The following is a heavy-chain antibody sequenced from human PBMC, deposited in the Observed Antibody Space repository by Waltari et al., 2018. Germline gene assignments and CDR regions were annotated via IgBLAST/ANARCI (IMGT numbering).Heavy chain of an antibody. CDR3: ASGGSGSYYNKYYYYYMDV. CDR1: GGSISSYY. J-gene: IGHJ6*03. V-gene: IGHV4-4*07. D-gene: IGHD3-10*01. CDR2: IYTSGST. Sequence: QVQLQESGPGLVKPSETLSLTCTVSGGSISSYYWSWIRQPAGKGLEWIGRIYTSGSTNYNPSLKSRVTMSVDTSKNQFSLKLSSVTAADTAVYYCASGGSGSYYNKYYYYYMDVWGKGTTVTVSS.